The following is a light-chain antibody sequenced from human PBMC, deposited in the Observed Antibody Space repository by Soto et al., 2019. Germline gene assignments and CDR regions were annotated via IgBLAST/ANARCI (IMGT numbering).Light chain of an antibody. J-gene: IGLJ2*01. V-gene: IGLV2-14*01. CDR3: SSYTTSNTLV. CDR2: EVR. CDR1: SSDVGAYTY. Sequence: QSVLTRPASVSGSPGQSITISCTGTSSDVGAYTYVSWYQQHPGKAPKLMIFEVRDRPSGVSNRFSGSKSGNTASLTISGLHAEDEADYYCSSYTTSNTLVFGGGTKLTVL.